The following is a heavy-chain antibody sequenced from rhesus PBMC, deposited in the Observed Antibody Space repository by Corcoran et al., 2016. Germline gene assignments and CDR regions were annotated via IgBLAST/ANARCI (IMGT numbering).Heavy chain of an antibody. CDR1: GGSISSNY. Sequence: QVQLQESGPGLVKPSETLSLTCAVSGGSISSNYWSWIRQPPGKGLEGIGYIYGSSGSNYYNPSLKSRVTISTDTSQNQFSLMLSSVTAADTAVYYCARLITVTITNAFDFWGQGLSVTVSS. J-gene: IGHJ3*01. D-gene: IGHD3-9*01. CDR3: ARLITVTITNAFDF. CDR2: IYGSSGSN. V-gene: IGHV4-160*01.